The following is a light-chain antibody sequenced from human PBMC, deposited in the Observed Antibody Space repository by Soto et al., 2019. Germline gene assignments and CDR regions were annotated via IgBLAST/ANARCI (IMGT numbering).Light chain of an antibody. J-gene: IGKJ5*01. CDR1: QSISGN. Sequence: ELVLTQSPATLSVSPGEGATLSCRASQSISGNLAWYQQKPGQAPRLLIYDSITRATGIPSRFSGSGSGTEFTLTISSLQSEDFAIYYCQQYNRWPHINFGNGTRLKI. CDR3: QQYNRWPHIN. V-gene: IGKV3-15*01. CDR2: DSI.